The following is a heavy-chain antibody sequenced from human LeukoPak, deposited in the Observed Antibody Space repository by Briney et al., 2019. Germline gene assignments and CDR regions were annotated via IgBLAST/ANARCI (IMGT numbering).Heavy chain of an antibody. J-gene: IGHJ5*02. Sequence: SETLSLTCTVSGYSISSGYYWGWIRQPPGKGLEWIGSIYHSGSTYYNPSLKSRVTISVDTSKNQFSLKLSSVAAADTAVYYCARGSSSSWLRFDPWGQGTLVTVSS. V-gene: IGHV4-38-2*02. D-gene: IGHD6-13*01. CDR1: GYSISSGYY. CDR3: ARGSSSSWLRFDP. CDR2: IYHSGST.